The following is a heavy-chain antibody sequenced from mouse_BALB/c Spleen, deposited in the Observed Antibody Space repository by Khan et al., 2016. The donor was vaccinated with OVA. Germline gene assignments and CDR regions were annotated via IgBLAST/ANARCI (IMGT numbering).Heavy chain of an antibody. D-gene: IGHD2-3*01. V-gene: IGHV1S137*01. CDR2: ISSYSGNT. CDR1: GYTFTDYA. CDR3: TRPAYDGYYDY. J-gene: IGHJ2*01. Sequence: QVQLQQSGPELVRPGVSVKISCKGSGYTFTDYAIHWVKQSHAKSLEWIGLISSYSGNTSYKQKFKGRATMTVDKSSSTAYMELARLTSEDSAICYCTRPAYDGYYDYWGQGTTLTVSS.